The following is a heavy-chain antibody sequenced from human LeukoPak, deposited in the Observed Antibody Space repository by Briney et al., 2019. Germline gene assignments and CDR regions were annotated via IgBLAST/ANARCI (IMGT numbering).Heavy chain of an antibody. Sequence: GSLRLSCAASGFTFSSYSMNWIRQPPGKGLEWIGSIYYSGSTYYNPSLKSRVTISVDTSKNQFSLKLSSVTAADTAVYYCARHAYSGSYYNVPFDYWGQGTLVTVSS. J-gene: IGHJ4*02. CDR3: ARHAYSGSYYNVPFDY. D-gene: IGHD3-10*01. CDR2: IYYSGST. CDR1: GFTFSSYS. V-gene: IGHV4-39*01.